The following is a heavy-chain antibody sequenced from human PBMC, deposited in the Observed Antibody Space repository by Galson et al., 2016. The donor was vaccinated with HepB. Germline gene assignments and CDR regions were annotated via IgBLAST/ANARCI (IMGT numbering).Heavy chain of an antibody. D-gene: IGHD6-13*01. Sequence: SLRLSCAASGFTFDDYAMYWVRQAPGKGLEWVSGISWNSGNIGYADSVKGRFTISRDNGKSSLYLQMNSLRTEDTALYYCAKSRIVAAGSSLYDYHGMDVWGKGTTVTVSS. CDR1: GFTFDDYA. CDR3: AKSRIVAAGSSLYDYHGMDV. V-gene: IGHV3-9*01. CDR2: ISWNSGNI. J-gene: IGHJ6*04.